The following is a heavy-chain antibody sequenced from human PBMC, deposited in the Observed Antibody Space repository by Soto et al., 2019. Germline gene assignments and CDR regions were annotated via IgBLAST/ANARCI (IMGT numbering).Heavy chain of an antibody. Sequence: EVQLVESGGGLVQPGGSLRLSCAASGFTFSNYWMHWVRQAPGKGLLWVSRIQSDGSSTDYADSVKGRFTISRDNAKNTVYLQMNSLRAYDTAVYYCARGGNPDYWGRGTLVTVSS. CDR1: GFTFSNYW. CDR2: IQSDGSST. D-gene: IGHD4-4*01. J-gene: IGHJ4*02. CDR3: ARGGNPDY. V-gene: IGHV3-74*01.